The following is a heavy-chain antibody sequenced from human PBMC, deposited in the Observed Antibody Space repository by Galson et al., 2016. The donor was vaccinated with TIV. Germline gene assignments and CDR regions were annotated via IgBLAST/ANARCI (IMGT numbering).Heavy chain of an antibody. J-gene: IGHJ4*02. V-gene: IGHV3-30*02. CDR2: IRYTGTYT. CDR3: VKDKLPYCGGDCFQPPFDS. D-gene: IGHD2-21*01. Sequence: RLSCATSGFALRDYGMHWVRQAPGKGLEWLAFIRYTGTYTTYADSIQGRFTLSRDISESTLYLHMNNLRPDDTAIYYCVKDKLPYCGGDCFQPPFDSWGQGTLLTVS. CDR1: GFALRDYG.